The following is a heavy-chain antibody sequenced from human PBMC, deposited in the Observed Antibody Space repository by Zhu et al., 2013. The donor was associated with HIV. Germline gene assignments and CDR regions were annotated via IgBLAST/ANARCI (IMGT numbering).Heavy chain of an antibody. Sequence: QLVQSGPEVKKPGTSVKVSCKASGFTFTSSAVQWVRQARGQRLEWIGWIVVGSGNTNYAQKFQERVTITRDMSTSTAYMELSSLRSEDTAVYYCAALLAGTTYYFDYWGQGTLVTVSS. J-gene: IGHJ4*02. CDR1: GFTFTSSA. V-gene: IGHV1-58*01. CDR3: AALLAGTTYYFDY. D-gene: IGHD6-19*01. CDR2: IVVGSGNT.